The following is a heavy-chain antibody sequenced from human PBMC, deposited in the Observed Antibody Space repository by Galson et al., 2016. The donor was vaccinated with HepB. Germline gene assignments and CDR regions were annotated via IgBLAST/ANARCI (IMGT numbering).Heavy chain of an antibody. J-gene: IGHJ4*02. V-gene: IGHV4-39*01. D-gene: IGHD6-19*01. CDR2: IYYTGST. Sequence: ATLSLTCTVSGTSIRSTSSYWAWIRQPPGKGLEWIGNIYYTGSTYYTPSLKGRVSMTVDASKNLFSLNLSSVTAADTAVYYCVRGTVAGIDYWGQGTLVTVSS. CDR1: GTSIRSTSSY. CDR3: VRGTVAGIDY.